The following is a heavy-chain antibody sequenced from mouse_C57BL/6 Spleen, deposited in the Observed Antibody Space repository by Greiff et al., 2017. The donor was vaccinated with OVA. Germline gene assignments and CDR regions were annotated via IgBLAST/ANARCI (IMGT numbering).Heavy chain of an antibody. Sequence: VQLKESGPGLVQPSQSLSITCTVSGFSLTSYGVHWVRQSPGKGLEWLGVIWSGGSTDYNAAFISRLSISKDNSKSQVFFKMNSLQADDTAIYYCASYNIYYAMDYWGQGTSVTVSS. D-gene: IGHD1-3*01. CDR2: IWSGGST. J-gene: IGHJ4*01. V-gene: IGHV2-2*01. CDR3: ASYNIYYAMDY. CDR1: GFSLTSYG.